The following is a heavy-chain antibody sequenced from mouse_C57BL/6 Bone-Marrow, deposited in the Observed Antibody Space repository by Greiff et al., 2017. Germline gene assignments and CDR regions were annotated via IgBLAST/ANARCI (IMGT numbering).Heavy chain of an antibody. J-gene: IGHJ3*01. D-gene: IGHD2-2*01. CDR3: ATDYGYDAWFAY. Sequence: VQLQQPGAELVKPGASVKVSCKASGYTFTSYWMHWVTQRPGQGLEWIGRIHPSDSDTNYNQKFQGKATLTVDTSSSTAYMQLSSLTSEDSAVYYCATDYGYDAWFAYWGQGTLVTVSA. CDR1: GYTFTSYW. V-gene: IGHV1-74*01. CDR2: IHPSDSDT.